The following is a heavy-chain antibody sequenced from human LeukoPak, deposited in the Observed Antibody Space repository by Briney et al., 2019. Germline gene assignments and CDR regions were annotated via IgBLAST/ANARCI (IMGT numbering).Heavy chain of an antibody. D-gene: IGHD5-12*01. Sequence: GGSLRLSCAPYGYSLSGYWMSWVRQAPGKGLEWVARLHADGNEKYFVHSVKGRFTVSRDNAKNSLYLQMNSLRVEDTAVYYCARGGYSFDYLGQGTLVTVSS. CDR2: LHADGNEK. CDR1: GYSLSGYW. V-gene: IGHV3-7*01. J-gene: IGHJ4*02. CDR3: ARGGYSFDY.